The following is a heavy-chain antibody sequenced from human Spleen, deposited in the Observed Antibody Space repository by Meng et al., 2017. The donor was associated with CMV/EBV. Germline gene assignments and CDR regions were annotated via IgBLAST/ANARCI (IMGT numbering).Heavy chain of an antibody. CDR2: INHSGST. CDR1: GGSFSGYY. J-gene: IGHJ6*02. V-gene: IGHV4-34*01. CDR3: ARCAYYDFWSGHYYYGMDV. D-gene: IGHD3-3*01. Sequence: SQTLSLTCAVYGGSFSGYYWSWIRQPPGKGLEWIGEINHSGSTNYNPSLKSRVTISVDTSKNQFSLKLSSVTAADTAVYYCARCAYYDFWSGHYYYGMDVWGQGTTVTVSS.